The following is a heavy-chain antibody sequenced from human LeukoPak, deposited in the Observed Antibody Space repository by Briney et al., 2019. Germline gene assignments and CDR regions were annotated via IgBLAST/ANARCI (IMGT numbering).Heavy chain of an antibody. J-gene: IGHJ4*02. D-gene: IGHD3-10*01. CDR3: AKGELLYRYYFDY. V-gene: IGHV3-23*01. Sequence: GGSLRFSCAASGFTFSSYEMNWARQAPGKGLEWVSAISGSGGSTYYADSVKGRFTISRDNSKNTLYLQMNSLRAEDTAVYYCAKGELLYRYYFDYWGQGTLVTVSS. CDR1: GFTFSSYE. CDR2: ISGSGGST.